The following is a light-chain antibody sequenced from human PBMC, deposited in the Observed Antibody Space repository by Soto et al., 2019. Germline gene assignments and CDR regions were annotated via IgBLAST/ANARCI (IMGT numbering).Light chain of an antibody. J-gene: IGLJ3*02. Sequence: QAVVTQPPSASGTPGQRVTISCSGGSSNIGANYVYWYQLLPGTAPKLLIYSTNQRPSGVPDRFSGSKSGTSASLAISGHRSEDEGEYYCAAWDNSLSGVFGGGTKVTVL. CDR2: STN. V-gene: IGLV1-47*02. CDR1: SSNIGANY. CDR3: AAWDNSLSGV.